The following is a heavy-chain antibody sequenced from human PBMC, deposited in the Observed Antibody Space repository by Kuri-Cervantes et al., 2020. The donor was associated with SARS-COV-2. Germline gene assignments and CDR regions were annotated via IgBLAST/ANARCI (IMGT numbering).Heavy chain of an antibody. J-gene: IGHJ3*02. CDR3: ARRAQRVGATGKNAFDI. CDR1: GDSIKSGYF. CDR2: IYHSGST. V-gene: IGHV4-38-2*01. Sequence: SETLSLTCAASGDSIKSGYFWGWIRQPPGKPMEWIASIYHSGSTYYNPSLQSRVTISVDTSKNQFSLKLSSVTAADTAEYYCARRAQRVGATGKNAFDILGQGTMVTVSS. D-gene: IGHD1-26*01.